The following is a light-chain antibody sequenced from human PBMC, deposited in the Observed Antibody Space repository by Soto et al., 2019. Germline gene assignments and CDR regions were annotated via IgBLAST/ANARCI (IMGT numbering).Light chain of an antibody. J-gene: IGKJ3*01. V-gene: IGKV3-20*01. CDR3: QQYGRSPFT. CDR1: QSVSSNY. CDR2: GAS. Sequence: EIVMTQSPGTLSSSPVETATLSCRASQSVSSNYVAWFNQKPGQAPRLLIYGASSRATGVPDRLSASGSGTDFTLTISRLEPEDVAVYYCQQYGRSPFTFGPGTKVDIK.